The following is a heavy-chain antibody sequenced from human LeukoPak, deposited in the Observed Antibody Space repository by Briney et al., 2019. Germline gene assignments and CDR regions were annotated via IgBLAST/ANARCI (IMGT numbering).Heavy chain of an antibody. CDR1: GGSISSYY. V-gene: IGHV4-59*01. D-gene: IGHD3-22*01. CDR2: IHCNEGT. Sequence: PSETLSLTCSVSGGSISSYYCSWLRQSPGKGLEWIGYIHCNEGTNYNPSLKSRVTMSVDTSKSQFSLKLTYVTAADTAVYFCARDHYDSSGSHRTFDIWGQGTVVTVSS. CDR3: ARDHYDSSGSHRTFDI. J-gene: IGHJ3*02.